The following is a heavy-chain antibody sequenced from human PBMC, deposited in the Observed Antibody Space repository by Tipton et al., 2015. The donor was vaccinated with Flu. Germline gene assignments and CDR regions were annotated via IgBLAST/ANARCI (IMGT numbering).Heavy chain of an antibody. CDR1: GDSMGSGYF. V-gene: IGHV4-38-2*01. CDR3: ARAHTMHSSQPPFAVDV. CDR2: MYHSGNA. Sequence: GLVKPSDTLSLTCSVSGDSMGSGYFWGWIRQSPGKGLEYLGSMYHSGNAHYNPSLKSRVTMSADTSKNQFSLRLSSVTAADTALYFCARAHTMHSSQPPFAVDVWGQGTMVSVGS. D-gene: IGHD3-3*02. J-gene: IGHJ3*01.